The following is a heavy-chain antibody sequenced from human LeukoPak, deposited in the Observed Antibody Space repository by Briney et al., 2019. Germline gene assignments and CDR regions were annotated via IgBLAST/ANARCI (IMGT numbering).Heavy chain of an antibody. V-gene: IGHV4-59*01. CDR2: ISYTGST. Sequence: SETLSLTCTVSGDSISRYYWSWIRQPPGKGLEWIGYISYTGSTTFNPSLKSRVTISEDTSNHQLSLRLSSVTAADTAVYYCAREDFYYGLDVWGQGTTVTVSS. CDR3: AREDFYYGLDV. J-gene: IGHJ6*02. CDR1: GDSISRYY.